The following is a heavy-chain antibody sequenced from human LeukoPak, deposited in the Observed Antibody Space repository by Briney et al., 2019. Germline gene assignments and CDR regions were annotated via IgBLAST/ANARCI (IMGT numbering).Heavy chain of an antibody. J-gene: IGHJ4*02. V-gene: IGHV4-34*01. Sequence: SGTLSLTCAVYGGSFSGDYWSWSRQPPGKGLEWIGEINHSGSTNYNPSLKSRVTISVDTSKNQFSLKLSSVTAADTAVYYCARGILSSTSPIPGLRHFDYWGQGTLVTVSS. CDR1: GGSFSGDY. CDR2: INHSGST. CDR3: ARGILSSTSPIPGLRHFDY. D-gene: IGHD4-17*01.